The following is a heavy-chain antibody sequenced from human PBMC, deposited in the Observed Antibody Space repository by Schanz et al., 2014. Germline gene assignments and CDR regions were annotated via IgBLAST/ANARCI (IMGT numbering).Heavy chain of an antibody. CDR1: GFTMRNEW. D-gene: IGHD6-13*01. Sequence: EVQLVESGGGLVKPGGSLRLSCAASGFTMRNEWMSWVRQAPGKGLEWVARIKSRIHGGTTDYAAPVKGRFTISRDDSKPTVYLQMDSLKTEDTALYYCTTAHYSSNYETLDYWGQGTLVTVSS. J-gene: IGHJ4*02. CDR3: TTAHYSSNYETLDY. V-gene: IGHV3-15*01. CDR2: IKSRIHGGTT.